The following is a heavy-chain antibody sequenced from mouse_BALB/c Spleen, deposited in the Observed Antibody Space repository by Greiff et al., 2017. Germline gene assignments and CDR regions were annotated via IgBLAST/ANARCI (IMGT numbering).Heavy chain of an antibody. CDR1: GFTFSDYG. J-gene: IGHJ3*01. D-gene: IGHD1-2*01. CDR3: ARLYYGYGFAY. CDR2: ISNLAYSI. V-gene: IGHV5-15*02. Sequence: EVQLQQSGGGLVQPGGSRKLSCAASGFTFSDYGMAWVRQAPGKGPEWVAFISNLAYSIYYADTVTGRFTISRENAKNTLYLEMSSLRSEDTAMYYCARLYYGYGFAYWGQGTLVTVSA.